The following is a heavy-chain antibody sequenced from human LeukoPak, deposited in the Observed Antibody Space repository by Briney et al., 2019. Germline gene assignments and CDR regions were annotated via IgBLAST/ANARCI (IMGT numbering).Heavy chain of an antibody. D-gene: IGHD4-17*01. CDR1: GGTFSSYA. CDR3: ARDRDHGDYNTQDLFVY. V-gene: IGHV1-18*01. CDR2: ISAYNGNT. Sequence: ASVKVSCKASGGTFSSYAISWVRQAPGQGLEWMGWISAYNGNTNYAQRLQGRVTMTTDTSTSTAYMELRSLRSDDTAVYYCARDRDHGDYNTQDLFVYWGQGTLVTVSS. J-gene: IGHJ4*02.